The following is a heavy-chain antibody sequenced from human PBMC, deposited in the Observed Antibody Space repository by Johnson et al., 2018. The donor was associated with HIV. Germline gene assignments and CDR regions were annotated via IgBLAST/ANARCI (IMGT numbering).Heavy chain of an antibody. CDR3: ARDVKVCAFDI. CDR1: GFTVSSNY. CDR2: IYSGGST. Sequence: MLLVESGGGLVQPGGSLRLYCAASGFTVSSNYMSWVRQAPGKGLEWVSVIYSGGSTYYADSVKGRFTISRDNSKNTLYLQMNSLRAEDTAVYYCARDVKVCAFDIWGQGTMVTVSS. V-gene: IGHV3-66*01. J-gene: IGHJ3*02. D-gene: IGHD3-16*01.